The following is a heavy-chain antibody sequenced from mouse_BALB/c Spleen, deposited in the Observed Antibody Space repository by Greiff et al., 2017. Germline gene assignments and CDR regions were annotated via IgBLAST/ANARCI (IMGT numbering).Heavy chain of an antibody. CDR3: TRSDYYGSRYAMDY. CDR2: INPSNGGT. V-gene: IGHV1S81*02. D-gene: IGHD1-1*01. CDR1: GYTFTSYY. J-gene: IGHJ4*01. Sequence: VKLVESGAELVKPGASVKLSCKASGYTFTSYYMYWVKQRPGQGLEWIGEINPSNGGTNFNEKFKSKATLTVDKSSSTAYMQLSSLTSEDSAVYYCTRSDYYGSRYAMDYWGQGTSVTVSS.